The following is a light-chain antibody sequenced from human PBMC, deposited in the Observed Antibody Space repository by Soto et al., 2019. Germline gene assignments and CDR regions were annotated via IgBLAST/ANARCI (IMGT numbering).Light chain of an antibody. CDR2: GAS. Sequence: DFVMTQAPDSLAVSLGERATINCKSSQRVLYNSNNKNHLGWFQQKPGHPPKLLIYGASFRPSGVPDRFSGSGSGTDFSLTISSRQAEYVAVYYCQQYYSIPFTFGPGTKLEI. V-gene: IGKV4-1*01. CDR1: QRVLYNSNNKNH. J-gene: IGKJ2*01. CDR3: QQYYSIPFT.